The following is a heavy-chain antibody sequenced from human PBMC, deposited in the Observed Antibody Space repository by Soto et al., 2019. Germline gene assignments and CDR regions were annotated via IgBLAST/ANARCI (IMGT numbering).Heavy chain of an antibody. J-gene: IGHJ6*02. V-gene: IGHV3-64D*06. CDR3: VKGANSGSYRGYYYYYYGMDV. CDR2: ISSNGGST. D-gene: IGHD1-26*01. Sequence: PGGSLRLSCSASGFTFSSYDMHWVRQAPGKGLEYVSAISSNGGSTYYADSVKGRFTISRDNSKNTLYLQMSSLRAEDTAVYYCVKGANSGSYRGYYYYYYGMDVWGQGTTVTVS. CDR1: GFTFSSYD.